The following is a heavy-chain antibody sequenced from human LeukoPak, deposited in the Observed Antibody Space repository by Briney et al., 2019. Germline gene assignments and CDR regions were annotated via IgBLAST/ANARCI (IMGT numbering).Heavy chain of an antibody. CDR2: IIPIFGTA. V-gene: IGHV1-69*05. Sequence: GSSVKVSCKASGGTFISYAISWVRQAPGQGLEWMGRIIPIFGTANYAQKFQGRVTITTDESTSTAYMELSSLRSEDTAVYYCARSLVATMYYYFDYWGQGTLVTVSS. CDR3: ARSLVATMYYYFDY. D-gene: IGHD5-12*01. CDR1: GGTFISYA. J-gene: IGHJ4*02.